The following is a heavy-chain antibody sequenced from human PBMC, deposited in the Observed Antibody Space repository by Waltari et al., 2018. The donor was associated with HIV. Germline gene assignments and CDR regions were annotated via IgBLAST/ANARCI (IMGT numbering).Heavy chain of an antibody. D-gene: IGHD3-10*01. V-gene: IGHV3-30*02. CDR1: GFTLRASC. CDR3: AKDLKARGIDPSLLDT. CDR2: IPYDGTDE. J-gene: IGHJ1*01. Sequence: VRLVESGGGLIQPGGSLRPAVQVAGFTLRASCVHGVRQAPGRGLEWLAFIPYDGTDEYYLESVKARFTISRDNSKNTLFLQMSGLRTDDTAYYFCAKDLKARGIDPSLLDTWGQGTLVTVSS.